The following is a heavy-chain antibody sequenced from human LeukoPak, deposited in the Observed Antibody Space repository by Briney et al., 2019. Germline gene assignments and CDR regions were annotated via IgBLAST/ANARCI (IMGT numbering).Heavy chain of an antibody. Sequence: GGSLTLSCAASGFTFDDYGMSWVRQAPGKGLEWVSGINWNGGSTGYADSVKGRFTISRDNAKNSLYLQMNSLRAEDTALYYCARGTLKAAATDFDYWGQGTLVTVSS. CDR1: GFTFDDYG. D-gene: IGHD6-13*01. CDR2: INWNGGST. V-gene: IGHV3-20*04. CDR3: ARGTLKAAATDFDY. J-gene: IGHJ4*02.